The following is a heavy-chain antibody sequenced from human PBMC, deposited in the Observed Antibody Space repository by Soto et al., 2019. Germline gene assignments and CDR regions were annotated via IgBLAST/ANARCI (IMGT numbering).Heavy chain of an antibody. V-gene: IGHV1-18*01. CDR3: WREHNTDTTAYYSFVY. CDR1: VYTFTAYV. D-gene: IGHD3-9*01. CDR2: VSTNNADT. J-gene: IGHJ4*02. Sequence: RASVKVSCKTSVYTFTAYVLAWLRQALGQRPEWMGWVSTNNADTHHAQNFQGRVTMTTERSTTTTYMELSSLRPHDPAVNYWWREHNTDTTAYYSFVYWGQGTLVTVSS.